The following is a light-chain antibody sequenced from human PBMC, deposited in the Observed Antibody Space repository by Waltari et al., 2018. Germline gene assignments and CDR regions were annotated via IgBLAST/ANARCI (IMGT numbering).Light chain of an antibody. Sequence: EIVLTQSPVTLSLSPGERATLSCRASQSVGRTLAWYQQKPGQAPRLLMYGASSRATGTPDRVSGSGSVTDFSLTSSRLEPEDFAVYYCQHYVRLPATFGQGTKVEIK. J-gene: IGKJ1*01. V-gene: IGKV3-20*01. CDR2: GAS. CDR1: QSVGRT. CDR3: QHYVRLPAT.